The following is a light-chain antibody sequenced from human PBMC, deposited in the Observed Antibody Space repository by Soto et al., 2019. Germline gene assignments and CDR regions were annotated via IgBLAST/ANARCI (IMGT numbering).Light chain of an antibody. CDR1: QSVSSN. CDR3: QQYNNWPPT. CDR2: GAS. J-gene: IGKJ1*01. V-gene: IGKV3-15*01. Sequence: EIVMTQSPATLSVSPGERATLSCRASQSVSSNLAWYQQKPGQAPRLLIYGASTRATGIPDRFSGSGSVTEFTLTISSLQSEDFAVYCCQQYNNWPPTFGQGTKVEIK.